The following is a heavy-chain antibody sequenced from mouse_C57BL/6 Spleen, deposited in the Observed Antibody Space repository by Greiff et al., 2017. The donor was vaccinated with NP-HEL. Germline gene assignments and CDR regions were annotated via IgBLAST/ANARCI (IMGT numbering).Heavy chain of an antibody. J-gene: IGHJ3*01. D-gene: IGHD1-1*01. CDR2: INPNNGGT. CDR3: ATPTGSSYGFAY. V-gene: IGHV1-18*01. CDR1: GYTFTDYN. Sequence: VQLQQSGPELVKPGASVKIPCKASGYTFTDYNMDWVKQSHGKSLEWIGDINPNNGGTNYNQKFKGKATLTVDKSSSTAYMELRSLTSEDTAVYYCATPTGSSYGFAYWGQGTLVTVSA.